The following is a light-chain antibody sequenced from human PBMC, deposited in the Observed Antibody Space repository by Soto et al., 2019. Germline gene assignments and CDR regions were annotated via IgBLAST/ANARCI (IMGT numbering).Light chain of an antibody. J-gene: IGLJ1*01. CDR3: SVYTRTSTYV. Sequence: QSVLTQPPSVSGSPGQSVTISCSGTIDDVTAYCRVSWYKQTPGTAPKLMIYGVSNRPSGVPDRFSGSRSGNTASLSISGLQAEDEGDYYCSVYTRTSTYVFGTGTKVTVL. CDR2: GVS. V-gene: IGLV2-18*01. CDR1: IDDVTAYCR.